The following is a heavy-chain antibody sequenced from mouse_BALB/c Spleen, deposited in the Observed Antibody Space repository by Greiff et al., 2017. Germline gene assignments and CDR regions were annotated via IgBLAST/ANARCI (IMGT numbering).Heavy chain of an antibody. D-gene: IGHD1-2*01. J-gene: IGHJ1*01. CDR3: ARFTTATYWYFDV. V-gene: IGHV1-85*01. Sequence: VQLQQSGAELVKPGASVKLSCKASGYTFTSYDINWVRQRPEQGLEWIGWIFPGDGSTKYNEKFKGKATLTTDKSSSTAYMQLSRLTSEDSAVYFCARFTTATYWYFDVWGAGTTVTVSS. CDR2: IFPGDGST. CDR1: GYTFTSYD.